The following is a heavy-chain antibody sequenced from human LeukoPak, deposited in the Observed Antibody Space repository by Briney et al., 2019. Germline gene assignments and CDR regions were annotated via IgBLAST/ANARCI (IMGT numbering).Heavy chain of an antibody. J-gene: IGHJ4*01. CDR2: SSSSDDGK. V-gene: IGHV3-23*01. Sequence: GGSLRLSCTASGLSLNNYAMSWVRQVPGEGLEWVSASSSSDDGKWYAESVRGRFTISRDTSKNTVYLQMNSLRVEDAGVYYCAKAPVTSCRGAFCYPFDYWGHGTLVTVSS. CDR1: GLSLNNYA. CDR3: AKAPVTSCRGAFCYPFDY. D-gene: IGHD2-21*01.